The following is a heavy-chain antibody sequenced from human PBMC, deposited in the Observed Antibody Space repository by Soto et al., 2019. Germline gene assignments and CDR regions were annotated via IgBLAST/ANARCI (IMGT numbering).Heavy chain of an antibody. CDR3: ARGGNRYSNVASGVGGFDY. D-gene: IGHD5-12*01. Sequence: SETLSLTCAVSGASISSSYWSWIRQSPERGLEWIAYVYHTGATNYNPSLKSRVTISLDTSKGQFSLNLTSLTTADTAVYFCARGGNRYSNVASGVGGFDYWGQGSLVTVSS. V-gene: IGHV4-59*01. J-gene: IGHJ4*02. CDR2: VYHTGAT. CDR1: GASISSSY.